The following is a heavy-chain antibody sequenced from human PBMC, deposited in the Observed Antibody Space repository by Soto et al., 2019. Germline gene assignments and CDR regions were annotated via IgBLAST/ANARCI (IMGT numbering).Heavy chain of an antibody. Sequence: GASLKVSCKASGGTFSSYTISWVRQAPGQGLEWMGRIIPILGIANYAQKFQGRVTITADKSTSTAYMELSSLRSEDTAVYYCARDASEVYYDSSGSYGYWGQGTLVNVSS. J-gene: IGHJ4*02. CDR1: GGTFSSYT. D-gene: IGHD3-22*01. CDR3: ARDASEVYYDSSGSYGY. V-gene: IGHV1-69*04. CDR2: IIPILGIA.